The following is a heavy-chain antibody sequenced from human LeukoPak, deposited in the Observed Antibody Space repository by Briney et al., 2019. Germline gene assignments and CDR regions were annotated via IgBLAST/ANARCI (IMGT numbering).Heavy chain of an antibody. CDR3: AAPGYCSSTSCYEGARFNYYYYMDV. V-gene: IGHV3-23*01. Sequence: GGSLRLSCAASGFTFSSYAMSWVRQAPGKGLEWVSAISGSGGSTYYADSVKGRFTISRDNSKNTLYLQMNSPRAEDTAVYYCAAPGYCSSTSCYEGARFNYYYYMDVWGKGTTVTVSS. CDR1: GFTFSSYA. CDR2: ISGSGGST. J-gene: IGHJ6*03. D-gene: IGHD2-2*01.